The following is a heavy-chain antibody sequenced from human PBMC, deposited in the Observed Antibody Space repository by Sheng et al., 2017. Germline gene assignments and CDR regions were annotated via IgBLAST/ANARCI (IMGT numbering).Heavy chain of an antibody. CDR2: ISGSGGST. J-gene: IGHJ5*02. CDR3: AKDREDRQQLARRNNWFDP. D-gene: IGHD6-13*01. CDR1: GFTFSSYA. Sequence: EVQLLESGGGLVQPGGSLRLSCAASGFTFSSYAMSWVRQAPGKGLEWVSAISGSGGSTYYADSVKGRFTISRDNSKNTLYLQMNGLRAEDTAVYYCAKDREDRQQLARRNNWFDPWGQGTLVTV. V-gene: IGHV3-23*01.